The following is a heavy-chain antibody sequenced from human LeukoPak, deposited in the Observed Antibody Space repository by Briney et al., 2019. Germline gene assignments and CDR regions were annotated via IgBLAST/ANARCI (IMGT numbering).Heavy chain of an antibody. CDR2: ISGSGGST. Sequence: PGGSLRLSCAASGFTFSSYAMSWVRQAPGKGLEWVSVISGSGGSTYYADSVKGRFTISRDNSKNTLYLQMNSLRAEDTAVYYCAKDYYDSSGYPTLSYYYGMDVWGQGTTVTVSS. D-gene: IGHD3-22*01. V-gene: IGHV3-23*01. J-gene: IGHJ6*02. CDR3: AKDYYDSSGYPTLSYYYGMDV. CDR1: GFTFSSYA.